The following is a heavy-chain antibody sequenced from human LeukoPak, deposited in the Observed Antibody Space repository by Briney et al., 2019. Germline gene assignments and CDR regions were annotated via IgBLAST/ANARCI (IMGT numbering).Heavy chain of an antibody. J-gene: IGHJ3*02. Sequence: SVKVSCKASGGTFSSYTISWVRQAPGQGLEWMGRIIPILGIANYAQKFQGRATITADKSTSTAYMELSSLRSEDTAVYYCASPAWSPGATVTSYAFDIWGQGTMVTVSS. CDR1: GGTFSSYT. V-gene: IGHV1-69*02. CDR3: ASPAWSPGATVTSYAFDI. CDR2: IIPILGIA. D-gene: IGHD4-17*01.